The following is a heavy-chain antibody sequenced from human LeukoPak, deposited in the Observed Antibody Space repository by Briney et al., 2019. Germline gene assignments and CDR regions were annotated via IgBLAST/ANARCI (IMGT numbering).Heavy chain of an antibody. D-gene: IGHD6-13*01. Sequence: GASVKVSCKASGYTFTDYYMHWVRQAPGQGLEWMGWINPNSGGTDYAQNFQGRDTMTRDTSISTAYMELTRLRSDDTALYYCARDLGSSLGNGRYYAMDVWGQGTTVTVSS. CDR2: INPNSGGT. J-gene: IGHJ6*02. CDR3: ARDLGSSLGNGRYYAMDV. V-gene: IGHV1-2*02. CDR1: GYTFTDYY.